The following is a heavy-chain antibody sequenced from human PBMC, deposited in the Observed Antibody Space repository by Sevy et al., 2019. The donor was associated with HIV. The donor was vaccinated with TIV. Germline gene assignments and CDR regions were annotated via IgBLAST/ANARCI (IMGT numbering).Heavy chain of an antibody. CDR2: ISSDGSNK. CDR1: GFTFSSYG. CDR3: AKDRYYYDSSGYYYYFDY. D-gene: IGHD3-22*01. J-gene: IGHJ4*02. V-gene: IGHV3-30*18. Sequence: GGSLRLSCAASGFTFSSYGMHWVRQAPGKGLEWVAVISSDGSNKYYADSVKGRFTISRDNSKNTLYLQMNSLRAEETAVYYCAKDRYYYDSSGYYYYFDYWGQGILVTVSS.